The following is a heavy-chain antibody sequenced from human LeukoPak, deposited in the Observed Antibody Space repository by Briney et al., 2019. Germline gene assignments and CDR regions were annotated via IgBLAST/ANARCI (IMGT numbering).Heavy chain of an antibody. V-gene: IGHV3-30*18. Sequence: PGGSLRLSCATSGFTFSSYGMLWVRQVPGKGLEWVAVISNDGSNIQYGDSAKGRFTISRDNSKNTVVLHMNSLRSEDTAVYYCAKDPYRVIVATGNYLDPWGQGTLVTVSS. D-gene: IGHD2-21*01. J-gene: IGHJ5*02. CDR1: GFTFSSYG. CDR3: AKDPYRVIVATGNYLDP. CDR2: ISNDGSNI.